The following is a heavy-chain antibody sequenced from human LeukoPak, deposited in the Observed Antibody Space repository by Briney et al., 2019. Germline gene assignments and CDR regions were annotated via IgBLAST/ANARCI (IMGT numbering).Heavy chain of an antibody. D-gene: IGHD3-3*01. V-gene: IGHV3-33*01. Sequence: GGSLRLSCAVSGFTMKNFGMHWVRQAPGKGLEWVAVIWYDGSQRHYIDSVKGRFAISRENSMNTLSLEMNGLRVEDTAVYYCVRGADMNYNFQNSFYFDSWGQGALVIVSS. CDR2: IWYDGSQR. CDR1: GFTMKNFG. J-gene: IGHJ4*02. CDR3: VRGADMNYNFQNSFYFDS.